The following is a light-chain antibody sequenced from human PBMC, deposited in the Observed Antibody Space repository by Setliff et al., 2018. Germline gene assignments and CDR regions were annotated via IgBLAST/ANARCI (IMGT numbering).Light chain of an antibody. V-gene: IGLV1-44*01. CDR1: SSNIGSNA. CDR3: AVWDDNLNGPV. Sequence: QSVLTQPPSASGTPGQRVTISCSGTSSNIGSNAVNWYQQFPGTAPKLLIQTNNLRHFGVPDRFSGSKSGASASLAISGLRSGDEADYYCAVWDDNLNGPVFGGGTQLTVL. CDR2: TNN. J-gene: IGLJ2*01.